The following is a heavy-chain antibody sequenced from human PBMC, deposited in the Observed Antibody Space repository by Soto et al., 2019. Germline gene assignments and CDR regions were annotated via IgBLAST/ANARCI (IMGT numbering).Heavy chain of an antibody. Sequence: GGSLRLSCAASGFTFSGSAMHWVRQASGKGLEWVGRIRSKANSYATAYAASVKGRFTISRDDSKNTAYLQMNSLKTEDTAVYYCTQLSAQRSNWGQGTLVTSPQ. J-gene: IGHJ4*02. CDR2: IRSKANSYAT. CDR1: GFTFSGSA. V-gene: IGHV3-73*01. CDR3: TQLSAQRSN.